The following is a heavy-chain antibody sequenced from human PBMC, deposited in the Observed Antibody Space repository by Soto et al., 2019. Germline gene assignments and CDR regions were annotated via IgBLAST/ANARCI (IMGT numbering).Heavy chain of an antibody. CDR3: ARDQVGYYDSSDWFDP. D-gene: IGHD3-22*01. J-gene: IGHJ5*02. CDR2: IYYSGST. Sequence: PSETLSLTCTVSGGSISSGGYYWSWIRQHPGKGLEWIGYIYYSGSTYYNPSLKSRVTISVDTSKNQFSLKLSSVTAADTAVYYCARDQVGYYDSSDWFDPWGQGTLVTVSS. CDR1: GGSISSGGYY. V-gene: IGHV4-31*03.